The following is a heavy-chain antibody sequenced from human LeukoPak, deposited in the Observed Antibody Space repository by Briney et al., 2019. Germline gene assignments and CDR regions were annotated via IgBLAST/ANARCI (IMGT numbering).Heavy chain of an antibody. CDR1: GFTFSSYA. J-gene: IGHJ4*02. V-gene: IGHV3-48*01. D-gene: IGHD3-22*01. Sequence: PGGSLRLSCAASGFTFSSYAMSWVRQAPGKGLEWVSYISSSSSTIYYADSVKGRFTISRDNAKNSLYLQMNSLRAEDTAVYYCVRDDDRPDNGLDYWGQGTLVTVSS. CDR2: ISSSSSTI. CDR3: VRDDDRPDNGLDY.